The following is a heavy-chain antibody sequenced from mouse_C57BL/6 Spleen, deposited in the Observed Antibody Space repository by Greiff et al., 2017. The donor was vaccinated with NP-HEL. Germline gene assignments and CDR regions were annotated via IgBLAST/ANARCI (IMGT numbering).Heavy chain of an antibody. Sequence: QVQLKQSGPELVKPGASVKISCKASGYAFSSSWMNWVKQRPGKGLEWIGRIYPGDGDTNYNGKFKGKATLTADKSSSTAYMQLSSLTSEDSAVYFCARSGWKDYFDYWGQGTTLTVSS. CDR1: GYAFSSSW. V-gene: IGHV1-82*01. CDR2: IYPGDGDT. CDR3: ARSGWKDYFDY. D-gene: IGHD3-1*01. J-gene: IGHJ2*01.